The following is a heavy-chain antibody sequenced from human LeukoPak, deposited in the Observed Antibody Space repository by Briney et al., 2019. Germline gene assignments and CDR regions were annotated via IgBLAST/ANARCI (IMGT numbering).Heavy chain of an antibody. CDR2: IYYSGST. CDR1: GGSISSYY. V-gene: IGHV4-59*01. J-gene: IGHJ5*02. D-gene: IGHD2-15*01. Sequence: SETLSLTCTVPGGSISSYYWSWIRQPPGKGLEWIGYIYYSGSTNYNPSLKSRVTISVDTSKNQFSLKLSSVTAADTAVYYCARDLRYCSGGSCYGVGWFDPWGQGTLVTVSS. CDR3: ARDLRYCSGGSCYGVGWFDP.